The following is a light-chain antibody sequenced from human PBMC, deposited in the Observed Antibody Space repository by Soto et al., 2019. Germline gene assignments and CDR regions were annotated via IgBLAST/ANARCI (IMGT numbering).Light chain of an antibody. CDR3: QQFGGSPPAT. J-gene: IGKJ4*01. CDR1: QSVNNNY. CDR2: GPA. Sequence: EIVLTQSPGTLSLSPGERATLSCRASQSVNNNYLAWYQQKPGQPPKLLIFGPASRATGIPDRFSGSGSGTDFTLTISRLEPEDFAVYYCQQFGGSPPATFGGGTKVEIK. V-gene: IGKV3-20*01.